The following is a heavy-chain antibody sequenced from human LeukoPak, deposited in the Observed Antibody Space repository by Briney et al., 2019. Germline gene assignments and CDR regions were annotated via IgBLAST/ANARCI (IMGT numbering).Heavy chain of an antibody. V-gene: IGHV1-2*02. D-gene: IGHD3-3*01. CDR3: ARGSKSITIFGVVNRGPFNY. J-gene: IGHJ4*02. CDR1: GYTFTGYY. CDR2: INPNSGGT. Sequence: APVKVSCKASGYTFTGYYMHWVRQAPGQGLEWMGWINPNSGGTNYAQKFQGRVTMTRDTSISTAYMELSRLRSDDTAVYYCARGSKSITIFGVVNRGPFNYWGQGTLVTVPS.